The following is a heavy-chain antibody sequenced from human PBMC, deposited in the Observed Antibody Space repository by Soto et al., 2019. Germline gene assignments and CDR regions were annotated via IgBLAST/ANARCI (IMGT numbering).Heavy chain of an antibody. J-gene: IGHJ5*02. CDR1: GGSVSSGSYH. Sequence: SETLSLTCTVSGGSVSSGSYHWGWIRQPPGKGLEWIGYIYHSGSTNYNTSLKSRVTISVDTSKNQFSLSLTSVTVADTAVYYCARLSAAWFDPWGQGTLVTVSS. CDR2: IYHSGST. CDR3: ARLSAAWFDP. D-gene: IGHD6-19*01. V-gene: IGHV4-61*01.